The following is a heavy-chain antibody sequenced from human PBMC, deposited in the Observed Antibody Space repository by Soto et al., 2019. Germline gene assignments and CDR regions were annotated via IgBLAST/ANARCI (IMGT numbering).Heavy chain of an antibody. Sequence: GLPMRLSCAASGFTCSSYGMHWVRQAPGKGLEWVAVIWYDGSNKYYADSVKGRFTISRDNSKNTLYLQMNSLRAEDTAVYYCARDQIRGSSSPSNWFDHWGQGTLVTVSS. V-gene: IGHV3-33*01. CDR3: ARDQIRGSSSPSNWFDH. J-gene: IGHJ5*02. CDR1: GFTCSSYG. CDR2: IWYDGSNK. D-gene: IGHD6-6*01.